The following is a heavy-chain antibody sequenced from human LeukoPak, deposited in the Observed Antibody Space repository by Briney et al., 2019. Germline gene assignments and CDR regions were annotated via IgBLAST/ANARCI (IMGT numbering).Heavy chain of an antibody. V-gene: IGHV1-69*04. CDR3: ARSYRPNGWYFY. Sequence: SVKVSCKASGGTFSSYAISWVRQAPGQGLEWMGRIIPILGIANYAQKFQGRVTITADKSTSTAYMELSSLRSEDTAVYYCARSYRPNGWYFYWGQGTLVTVSS. CDR2: IIPILGIA. D-gene: IGHD6-19*01. J-gene: IGHJ4*02. CDR1: GGTFSSYA.